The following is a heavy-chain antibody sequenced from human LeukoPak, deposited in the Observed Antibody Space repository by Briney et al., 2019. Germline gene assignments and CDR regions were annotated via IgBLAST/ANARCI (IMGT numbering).Heavy chain of an antibody. CDR1: GYTFTSYD. V-gene: IGHV1-8*01. J-gene: IGHJ6*03. Sequence: ASVKVSCKASGYTFTSYDINWVRQATGQGLEWMGWMNPNSGNTGYAQKFQGRVTMTRNTSISTAYMELSSLRSEDTAVYYCAKIVGFRYDYKTRPPKYYYYYMDVWGEGTTVTVSS. CDR2: MNPNSGNT. CDR3: AKIVGFRYDYKTRPPKYYYYYMDV. D-gene: IGHD3-16*01.